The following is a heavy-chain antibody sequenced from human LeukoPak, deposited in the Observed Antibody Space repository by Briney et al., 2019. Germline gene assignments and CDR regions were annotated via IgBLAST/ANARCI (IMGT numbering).Heavy chain of an antibody. J-gene: IGHJ6*02. Sequence: SETLSLTCTVSGDSFSSSAYCWIWVRQPPGKGLEWVADIYYHEQTNSNPSPTRRLTRPVHTSKNQFSLRLTSVTAADTAVYYCARGPNPKYFHGMDGWGQGTSVAVSS. CDR3: ARGPNPKYFHGMDG. V-gene: IGHV4-61*08. CDR1: GDSFSSSAYC. CDR2: IYYHEQT. D-gene: IGHD1-14*01.